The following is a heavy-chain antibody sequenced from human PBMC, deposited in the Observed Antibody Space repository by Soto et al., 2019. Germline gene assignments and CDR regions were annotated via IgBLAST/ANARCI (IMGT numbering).Heavy chain of an antibody. CDR2: IRSKAYGGTT. CDR1: GFTFGDYA. V-gene: IGHV3-49*03. Sequence: EVQLVESGGGLVQPGRSLRLSCTASGFTFGDYAMSWFRQAPGKGLEWVGFIRSKAYGGTTEYAASVKGRFTISRDDSKSIAYLQMNSLKTEDTAVYYCTRDAGTEETKGDSWGQGNLVTVSS. J-gene: IGHJ4*02. D-gene: IGHD1-7*01. CDR3: TRDAGTEETKGDS.